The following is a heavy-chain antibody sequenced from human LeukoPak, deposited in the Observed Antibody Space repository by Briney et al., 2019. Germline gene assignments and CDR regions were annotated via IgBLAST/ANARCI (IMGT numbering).Heavy chain of an antibody. D-gene: IGHD2-2*01. Sequence: GESLKISCKGSGYSFPTYWIGLVRQMPGKGLEWMGIIYPGDSDTKYSPSFQGQVTISADKSINTAYLHWSSLKASDSAMYYCARPALYCSSTVCPPYMDVWGKGTTVTVSS. CDR1: GYSFPTYW. CDR2: IYPGDSDT. V-gene: IGHV5-51*01. CDR3: ARPALYCSSTVCPPYMDV. J-gene: IGHJ6*03.